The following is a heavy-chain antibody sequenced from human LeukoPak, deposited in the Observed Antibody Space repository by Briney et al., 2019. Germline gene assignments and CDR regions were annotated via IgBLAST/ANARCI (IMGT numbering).Heavy chain of an antibody. V-gene: IGHV4-39*07. D-gene: IGHD4-11*01. CDR1: GGSISSSSYY. J-gene: IGHJ3*02. CDR3: ARGYSNSGAFDI. CDR2: IYYSGST. Sequence: PSETLSLTCTVSGGSISSSSYYWGWIRQPPGKGLEWIGNIYYSGSTYYNPSLKSRVTISVDTSKNQFSLKLSSVTAADTAVYYCARGYSNSGAFDIWGQGTMVTVSS.